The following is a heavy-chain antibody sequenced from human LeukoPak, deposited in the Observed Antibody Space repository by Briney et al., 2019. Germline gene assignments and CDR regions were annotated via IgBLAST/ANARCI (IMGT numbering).Heavy chain of an antibody. CDR3: ARSGWYSSNYYYYYMDV. CDR2: IYTSGST. Sequence: SETLSLTCTVSGGSISSYYWSWIRQPAGKGLEWIGRIYTSGSTNYNPSLKSRVTISVDTSKNQFSLKLSSVTAADTAVYYCARSGWYSSNYYYYYMDVWGKGTTVTISS. V-gene: IGHV4-4*07. D-gene: IGHD6-19*01. J-gene: IGHJ6*03. CDR1: GGSISSYY.